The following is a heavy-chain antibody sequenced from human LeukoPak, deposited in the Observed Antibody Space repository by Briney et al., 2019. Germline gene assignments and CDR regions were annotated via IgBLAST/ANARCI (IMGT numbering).Heavy chain of an antibody. Sequence: GGSLRLSCAASGFTFSSYAMSWVRQAPGKGLEWVSAVSGSGSSTYYADSVKGRFTISRDNSKNTLYLQMNSLRAEDTAVYYCAKDAGPTVDYFDYWGQGILVTVSS. V-gene: IGHV3-23*01. J-gene: IGHJ4*02. CDR1: GFTFSSYA. D-gene: IGHD4-17*01. CDR3: AKDAGPTVDYFDY. CDR2: VSGSGSST.